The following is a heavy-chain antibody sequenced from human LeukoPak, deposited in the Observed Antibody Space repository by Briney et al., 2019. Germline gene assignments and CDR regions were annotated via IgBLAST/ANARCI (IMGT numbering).Heavy chain of an antibody. CDR3: ARDQDCTNGVCYSSFDS. CDR1: GFTFSNYY. CDR2: ISTTSSYT. Sequence: GGSLRLSCATSGFTFSNYYMSWVRQAPGKGLEWVSYISTTSSYTKYADSVKGRFIISRDNAKNSMYLQLSSLRAEDTAVYYCARDQDCTNGVCYSSFDSWGQGTLVTVSS. D-gene: IGHD2-8*01. J-gene: IGHJ4*02. V-gene: IGHV3-11*06.